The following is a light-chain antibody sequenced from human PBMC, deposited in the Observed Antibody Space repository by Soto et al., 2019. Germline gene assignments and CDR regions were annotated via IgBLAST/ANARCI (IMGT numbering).Light chain of an antibody. J-gene: IGLJ1*01. V-gene: IGLV2-8*01. Sequence: QSALTQPPSASGSPGQSVTISCTGTSSDVGGYNYVSWYQQHPGKAPKLMIYEVSKRPSGVPDRFSGSKSGNTASLTVSGLQAEDEADYYCSSYAGSNLYVFGNGTKLTVL. CDR2: EVS. CDR3: SSYAGSNLYV. CDR1: SSDVGGYNY.